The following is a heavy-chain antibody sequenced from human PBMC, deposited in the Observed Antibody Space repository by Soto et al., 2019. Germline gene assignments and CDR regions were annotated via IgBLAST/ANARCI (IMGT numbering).Heavy chain of an antibody. V-gene: IGHV3-23*01. J-gene: IGHJ6*02. CDR1: GFTFSSYA. CDR2: ISGSGGSI. CDR3: ATSITMVRRYYGMDV. D-gene: IGHD3-10*01. Sequence: EVQLLESGGGLVQPGGSLRLSCAASGFTFSSYAMSWVRQAPGKGLEWVSAISGSGGSIYYADSVKGRFTISRDNSKNTLYLHMNSLRAEDTAVYYCATSITMVRRYYGMDVWGQGTTVTVSS.